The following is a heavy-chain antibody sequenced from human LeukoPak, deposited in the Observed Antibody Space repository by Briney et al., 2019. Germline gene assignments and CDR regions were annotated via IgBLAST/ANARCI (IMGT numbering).Heavy chain of an antibody. J-gene: IGHJ4*02. CDR1: GFIFSSYN. V-gene: IGHV3-74*01. CDR2: INNDGSST. Sequence: GGSLRLSCAASGFIFSSYNLNWVRQAPGKGLVWVSRINNDGSSTIYADSVKGRFTISRDNAKNTLYLQMNSLRAEDTAVYYCAREQSGWLFDYWGRGTLVTVSS. D-gene: IGHD5-12*01. CDR3: AREQSGWLFDY.